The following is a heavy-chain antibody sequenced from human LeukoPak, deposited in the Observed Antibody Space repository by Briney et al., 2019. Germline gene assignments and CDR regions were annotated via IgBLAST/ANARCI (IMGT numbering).Heavy chain of an antibody. Sequence: SETLSLTCAVYGGSFSGYYWSWIRQPPGEGLEWIGEINHSGSTNYNPSLKSRVTISVDTSKNQFSLKLSSVTAADTAVYYCARGQYYDFWSGYYTTLNAFDIWGQGTMVTVSS. CDR2: INHSGST. V-gene: IGHV4-34*01. CDR1: GGSFSGYY. J-gene: IGHJ3*02. CDR3: ARGQYYDFWSGYYTTLNAFDI. D-gene: IGHD3-3*01.